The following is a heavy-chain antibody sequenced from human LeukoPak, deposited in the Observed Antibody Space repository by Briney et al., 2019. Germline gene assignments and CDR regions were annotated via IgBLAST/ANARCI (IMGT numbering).Heavy chain of an antibody. V-gene: IGHV4-61*01. J-gene: IGHJ4*02. CDR2: IYYSGST. Sequence: SETLSLTCTVSGGSVSSGSYYWSWIRQPPGKGLEWIGYIYYSGSTNYNPSLKSRVTISVDTSKNQFSLKLGSVTAADTALYYCARRGIAAAGYDYWGQGTLVTVSS. D-gene: IGHD6-13*01. CDR3: ARRGIAAAGYDY. CDR1: GGSVSSGSYY.